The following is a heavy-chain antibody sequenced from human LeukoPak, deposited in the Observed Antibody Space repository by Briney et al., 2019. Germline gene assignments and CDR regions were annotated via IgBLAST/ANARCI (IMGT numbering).Heavy chain of an antibody. V-gene: IGHV3-53*01. CDR3: ARKTDSSGSGDY. CDR2: IYSRGGT. CDR1: GFTVSSNF. J-gene: IGHJ4*02. Sequence: PRGSLRLSCAASGFTVSSNFMSWVRQAPGKGLECVSVIYSRGGTYYADSVQGRFAISRDASKNTLFLQMNSLRADDTAVYYCARKTDSSGSGDYWGQGTLVTVSS. D-gene: IGHD3-22*01.